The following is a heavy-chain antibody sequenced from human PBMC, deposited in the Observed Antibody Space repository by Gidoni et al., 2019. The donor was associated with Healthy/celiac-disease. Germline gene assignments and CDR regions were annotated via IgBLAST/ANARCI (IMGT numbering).Heavy chain of an antibody. CDR3: ARDWVVMSPDYYYGMDV. Sequence: QVQLVQSGAEVKKPGSSVKVSCKASGGTFSSYAISWVRQAPGQGLEWMGGIIPIFGTANYAQKFQGRVTITADESTSTAYMELSSLRSEDTAVYYCARDWVVMSPDYYYGMDVWGQGTTVTVSS. J-gene: IGHJ6*02. CDR2: IIPIFGTA. CDR1: GGTFSSYA. V-gene: IGHV1-69*01. D-gene: IGHD3-16*01.